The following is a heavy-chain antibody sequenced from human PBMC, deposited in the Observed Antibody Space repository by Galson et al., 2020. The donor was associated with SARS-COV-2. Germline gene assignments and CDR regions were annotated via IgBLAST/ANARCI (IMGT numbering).Heavy chain of an antibody. CDR1: GYTLTELS. CDR2: FDPEDGET. Sequence: ASVKVSCKVSGYTLTELSMHWVRQAPGKGLEWMGGFDPEDGETIYAQKFQGRVTMTEDTSTDTAYMELSSLRSEDTAVYYCATAPPRYYDSSCDLRAIVPWFDPWGQGTLVTVSS. CDR3: ATAPPRYYDSSCDLRAIVPWFDP. V-gene: IGHV1-24*01. D-gene: IGHD3-22*01. J-gene: IGHJ5*02.